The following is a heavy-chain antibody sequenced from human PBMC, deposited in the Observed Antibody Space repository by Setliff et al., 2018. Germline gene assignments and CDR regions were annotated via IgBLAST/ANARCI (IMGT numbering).Heavy chain of an antibody. CDR1: GGSISSSY. J-gene: IGHJ1*01. V-gene: IGHV4-59*12. D-gene: IGHD5-12*01. CDR2: IYSSGSS. Sequence: SETLSLTCSVSGGSISSSYWTWIRQPPGKGLEWIGYIYSSGSSNYNPSLKSRVTMSVDTSKNQFSLKLSSVTATDTAVYFCATMGAGDSGYYLAYFHHWGQGTLVTVSS. CDR3: ATMGAGDSGYYLAYFHH.